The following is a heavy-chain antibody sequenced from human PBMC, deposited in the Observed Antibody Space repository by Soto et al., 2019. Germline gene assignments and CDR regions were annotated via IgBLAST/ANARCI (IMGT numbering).Heavy chain of an antibody. D-gene: IGHD3-22*01. CDR1: GFTFSSYG. V-gene: IGHV3-33*01. J-gene: IGHJ4*02. CDR2: IWYDGSNK. Sequence: QVQLVESGGGVVQPGRSLRLSCAASGFTFSSYGMHWVRQAPGKGLEWVAVIWYDGSNKYYADSVNGRFTISRDNSKNTLYLQMNSLRAEDTAVYYCARDWGYYGVGYFDYWGQGTLVTVSS. CDR3: ARDWGYYGVGYFDY.